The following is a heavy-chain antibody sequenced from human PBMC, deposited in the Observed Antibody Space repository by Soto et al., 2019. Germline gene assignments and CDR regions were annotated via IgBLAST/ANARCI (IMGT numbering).Heavy chain of an antibody. J-gene: IGHJ4*02. V-gene: IGHV4-4*02. CDR1: GGSISSSNW. CDR3: CLVPAASRRGYYFDY. CDR2: IYHSGST. Sequence: QVQLQESGPGLVKPSGTLSLTCAVSGGSISSSNWWSWVRQPPGKGLEWIGEIYHSGSTNYNPSLKSRVTTSVNKSKNQFSLKLSSVTAADTAVYYCCLVPAASRRGYYFDYWGQGTLVTVSS. D-gene: IGHD2-2*01.